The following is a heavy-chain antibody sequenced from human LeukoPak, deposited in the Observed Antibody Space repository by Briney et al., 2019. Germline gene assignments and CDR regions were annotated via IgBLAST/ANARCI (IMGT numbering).Heavy chain of an antibody. CDR3: ARDIRYFDWSYFDY. Sequence: GGSLRLSCAASGFTFSSYGMHWVRQAPGNGLEWVAVIWYDGSNKYYADSVKGRFTISRDNSKNTLYLQMNSLRAEDTAVYYCARDIRYFDWSYFDYWGQGTLVTVSS. V-gene: IGHV3-33*01. J-gene: IGHJ4*02. CDR1: GFTFSSYG. D-gene: IGHD3-9*01. CDR2: IWYDGSNK.